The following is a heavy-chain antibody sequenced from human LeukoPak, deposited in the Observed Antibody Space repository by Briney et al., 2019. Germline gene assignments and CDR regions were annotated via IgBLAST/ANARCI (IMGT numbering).Heavy chain of an antibody. Sequence: ASVKVSCKASGYTFTSYDINWVRQATGQGLEWMGWMNPSSGNTGYAQKFQGRVTMTRNTSISTAYMELSSLRSEDTAVYYCARTEQWLVPLYYYYGMDVWGQGTTVTVSS. J-gene: IGHJ6*02. CDR3: ARTEQWLVPLYYYYGMDV. CDR1: GYTFTSYD. V-gene: IGHV1-8*01. D-gene: IGHD6-19*01. CDR2: MNPSSGNT.